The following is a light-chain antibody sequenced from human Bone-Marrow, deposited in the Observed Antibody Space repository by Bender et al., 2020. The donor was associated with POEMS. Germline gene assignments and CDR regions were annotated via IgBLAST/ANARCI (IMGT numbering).Light chain of an antibody. Sequence: QSVLTQPPSVSGAPGQRVTISCTGSSSNTGSGYDINWYQHLPGTAPKLMIYEGTTRPSGVSNRFSGSKSGTSASLAITGLQAEDEGDYYCQSYDNSLGGWVFGGGTKLTVL. V-gene: IGLV1-40*01. CDR3: QSYDNSLGGWV. CDR1: SSNTGSGYD. J-gene: IGLJ3*02. CDR2: EGT.